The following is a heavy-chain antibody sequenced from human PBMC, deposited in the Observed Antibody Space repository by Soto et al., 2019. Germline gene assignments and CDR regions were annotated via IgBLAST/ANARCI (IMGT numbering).Heavy chain of an antibody. CDR3: AAGSRLDTAMVYFDY. J-gene: IGHJ4*02. V-gene: IGHV4-4*02. D-gene: IGHD5-18*01. CDR2: IYHSGST. CDR1: GGSISSSNW. Sequence: SETLSLTCAVSGGSISSSNWWSWVRQPPGKGLEWIGEIYHSGSTNYNPSLKSRVTISVDKSKNQFSLKLSPVTAADTAVYYWAAGSRLDTAMVYFDYWGQGTLVTVSS.